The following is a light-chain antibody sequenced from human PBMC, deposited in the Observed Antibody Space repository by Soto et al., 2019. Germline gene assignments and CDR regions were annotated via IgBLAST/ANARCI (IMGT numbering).Light chain of an antibody. J-gene: IGKJ1*01. CDR2: TAS. CDR1: QGISTW. CDR3: QQASSFPWT. Sequence: DIQMTQSPSSVSASVGDRVTITCRASQGISTWLAWYQQKPGKAPKLLIYTASRLQSGVPSRFSGSVSGTNFTLTISSLQPEDFATFYCQQASSFPWTFGQGTTVENK. V-gene: IGKV1-12*01.